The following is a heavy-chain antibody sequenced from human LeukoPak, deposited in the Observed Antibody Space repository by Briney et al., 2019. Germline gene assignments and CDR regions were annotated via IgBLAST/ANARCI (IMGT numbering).Heavy chain of an antibody. CDR3: ARGVDTHFDY. CDR1: GFTFSNYD. Sequence: GGSLRLSCAASGFTFSNYDMHWVRQATGKGPEWVSAIGTAGDTYYQGSVRGRSTMSRENAKNSLYLQMNSLTAGDTAVYYCARGVDTHFDYWGQGILVTVSS. CDR2: IGTAGDT. V-gene: IGHV3-13*04. D-gene: IGHD5-18*01. J-gene: IGHJ4*02.